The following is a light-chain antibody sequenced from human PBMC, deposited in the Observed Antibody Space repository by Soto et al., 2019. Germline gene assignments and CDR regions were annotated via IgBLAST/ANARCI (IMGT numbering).Light chain of an antibody. V-gene: IGKV3-20*01. CDR1: QSISSNY. J-gene: IGKJ1*01. CDR3: LQYVSWT. Sequence: EIVLTQSPGTLSVSPGERATLSCRASQSISSNYLAWYQQKPGQAPRILIYGASSRATGIPDRFSGSGSGTDFTLTISRLEPEDSAIYYWLQYVSWTFGQGTKVEIK. CDR2: GAS.